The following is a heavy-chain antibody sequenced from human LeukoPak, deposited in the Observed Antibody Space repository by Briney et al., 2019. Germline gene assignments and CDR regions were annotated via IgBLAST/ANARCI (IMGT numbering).Heavy chain of an antibody. Sequence: GGSLRLSCAASGFTVSSNYMSWVRQAPGKGLEWVSVIYSGGSTYYADSVKGRFTISRDNSKSTLYLQMNSLRAEDTAVYYCARVVEDYYDSSGYCRNWGQGTLVTVSS. J-gene: IGHJ4*02. CDR1: GFTVSSNY. CDR2: IYSGGST. D-gene: IGHD3-22*01. CDR3: ARVVEDYYDSSGYCRN. V-gene: IGHV3-53*01.